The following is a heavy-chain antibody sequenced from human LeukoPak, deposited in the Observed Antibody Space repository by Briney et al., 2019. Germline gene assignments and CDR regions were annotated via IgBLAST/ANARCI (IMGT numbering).Heavy chain of an antibody. CDR3: ARGGRLTGYYRDLYLLY. Sequence: ASVKVSYKASGYTFTGYYMHWVRQAPGQGLEWMGWINPNSGGTNYAQKFQGRVTMTRNTSISTAYMELSSLRSEDTAVYYCARGGRLTGYYRDLYLLYWGQGTLVTVSS. J-gene: IGHJ4*02. CDR1: GYTFTGYY. D-gene: IGHD3-9*01. V-gene: IGHV1-2*02. CDR2: INPNSGGT.